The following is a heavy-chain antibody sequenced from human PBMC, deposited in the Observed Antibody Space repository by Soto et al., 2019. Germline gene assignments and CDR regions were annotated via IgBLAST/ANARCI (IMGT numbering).Heavy chain of an antibody. Sequence: QVQLVQSGAEVKKPGSSVKVSCKASGGTFSSYAISWVRQAPGQGLEWMGGIIPIFGTANYAQKFQGRVTITADESTSTAYMELGSLRSEDTAVYYCATPHRWGYCSGGSCYTDERYYFDYWGQGTLVTVSS. J-gene: IGHJ4*02. CDR3: ATPHRWGYCSGGSCYTDERYYFDY. CDR1: GGTFSSYA. D-gene: IGHD2-15*01. V-gene: IGHV1-69*01. CDR2: IIPIFGTA.